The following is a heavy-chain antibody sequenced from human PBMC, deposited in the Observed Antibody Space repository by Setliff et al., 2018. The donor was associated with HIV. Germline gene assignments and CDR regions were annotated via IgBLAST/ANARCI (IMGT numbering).Heavy chain of an antibody. Sequence: SETLSLTCAVSGHSISDGDFWGWIRQPPGKGLEWIGTLYQSGSTYYNPSLKSRVTISVDTSKNEFSLKMTSVTAADTAVYYCASPLPVIGTGAPFHSWGQGTLVNVSS. J-gene: IGHJ1*01. CDR2: LYQSGST. V-gene: IGHV4-38-2*01. D-gene: IGHD6-19*01. CDR1: GHSISDGDF. CDR3: ASPLPVIGTGAPFHS.